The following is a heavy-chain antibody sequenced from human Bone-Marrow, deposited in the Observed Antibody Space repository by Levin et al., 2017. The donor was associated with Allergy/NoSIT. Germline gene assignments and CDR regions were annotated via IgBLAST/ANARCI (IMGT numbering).Heavy chain of an antibody. Sequence: GGSLRLSCAVSGFTVGNNYMSWVRQAPGKGLEWVSLIYSGGSTYYADSVKGRFTISRDSSKNTLYLQMNNLRVEDTAVYYCARDPPGVAAAGSGYCGQGTLVTVSS. V-gene: IGHV3-66*01. CDR2: IYSGGST. CDR1: GFTVGNNY. D-gene: IGHD6-13*01. J-gene: IGHJ4*02. CDR3: ARDPPGVAAAGSGY.